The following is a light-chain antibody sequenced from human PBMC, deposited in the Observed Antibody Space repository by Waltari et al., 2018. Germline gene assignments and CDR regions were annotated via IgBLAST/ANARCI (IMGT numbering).Light chain of an antibody. J-gene: IGKJ2*01. CDR2: AVS. CDR3: QQYDALPYT. Sequence: IQMTQSPSSLSASVGDRVTITCQASQDISHYLNWYQQRLGKAPKIIISAVSNVEPXXXSXXXGXXSCTXXTFTISSLQPEXXXXXXXQQYDALPYTFGQGTKLEIK. CDR1: QDISHY. V-gene: IGKV1-33*01.